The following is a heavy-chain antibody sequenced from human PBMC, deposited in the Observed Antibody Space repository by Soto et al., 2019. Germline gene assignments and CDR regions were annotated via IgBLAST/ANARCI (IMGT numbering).Heavy chain of an antibody. CDR2: IKQDGSEK. CDR3: EGGSGWESAR. V-gene: IGHV3-7*05. Sequence: EVQLVESGGGLVQPGGSLRLSCAVSEFTFSTYWMTWVRQAPGKGLEWVANIKQDGSEKNYLESLRGRFTISSDNAKKSLYLEMNSRRDEDTAFYYCEGGSGWESARWGQGTLVTVS. CDR1: EFTFSTYW. J-gene: IGHJ4*02. D-gene: IGHD6-19*01.